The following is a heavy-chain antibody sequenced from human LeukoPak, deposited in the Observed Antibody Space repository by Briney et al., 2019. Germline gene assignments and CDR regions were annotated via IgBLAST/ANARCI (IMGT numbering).Heavy chain of an antibody. V-gene: IGHV4-39*07. D-gene: IGHD3-10*01. CDR1: GGSISSSSYY. CDR3: ARDQRHYYGSGSYLYYFDY. CDR2: IYYSGST. Sequence: PSETLSLTCTVSGGSISSSSYYWGWIRQPPGKGLEWIGSIYYSGSTYYNPSLKSRVTISVDTSKNQFSLKLSSVTAADTAVYYCARDQRHYYGSGSYLYYFDYWGQGTLVTVSS. J-gene: IGHJ4*02.